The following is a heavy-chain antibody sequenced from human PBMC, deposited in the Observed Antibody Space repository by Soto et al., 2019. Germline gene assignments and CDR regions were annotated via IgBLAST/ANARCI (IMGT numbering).Heavy chain of an antibody. J-gene: IGHJ5*02. D-gene: IGHD6-13*01. Sequence: SGPTLVNPTQTLTLTCTFSGFSLSTSGVGVGWIRQPPGKALEWLALIYWNDDKRYSPSLKSRLTITKDTSKNQVVLTMTNMDPVDTATYYCAHTLRPYSSSWLDWFDPWGQGTLVTAPQ. V-gene: IGHV2-5*01. CDR2: IYWNDDK. CDR3: AHTLRPYSSSWLDWFDP. CDR1: GFSLSTSGVG.